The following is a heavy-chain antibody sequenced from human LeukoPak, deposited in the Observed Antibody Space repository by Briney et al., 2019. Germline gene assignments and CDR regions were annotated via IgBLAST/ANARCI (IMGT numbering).Heavy chain of an antibody. CDR2: IYYSGST. J-gene: IGHJ6*02. CDR3: ARLVAAAGAYYYYYGMDV. D-gene: IGHD6-13*01. CDR1: GGSTSSYY. V-gene: IGHV4-59*08. Sequence: SETLSLTCTVSGGSTSSYYWSWIRQPPGKGLEWIGYIYYSGSTNYNPSLKSRVTISVDTSKNQFSLKLSSVTAADTAVYYCARLVAAAGAYYYYYGMDVWGQGTTVTVSS.